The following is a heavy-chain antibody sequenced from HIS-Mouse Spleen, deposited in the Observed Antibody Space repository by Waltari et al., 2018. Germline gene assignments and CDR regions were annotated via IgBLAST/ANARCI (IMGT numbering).Heavy chain of an antibody. V-gene: IGHV4-59*01. CDR3: ARASRDLLLPRYFDL. CDR2: YYSGST. J-gene: IGHJ2*01. CDR1: GGPTSSYY. Sequence: QVQLQESGPGLVKPSETLSLTCTVSGGPTSSYYWSWNRQPPGKGLEWIGYYSGSTNYNPSLKSRVTISVDTSKNQFSLKLSSVTAADTAVYYCARASRDLLLPRYFDLWGRGTLVTVSS.